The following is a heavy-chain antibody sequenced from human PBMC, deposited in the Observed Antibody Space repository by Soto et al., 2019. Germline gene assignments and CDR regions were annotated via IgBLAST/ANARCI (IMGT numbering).Heavy chain of an antibody. Sequence: PSETLSLTCSVSRGSVSSENYYWNWLRQPPGRGLEWIGFVYYSGSINYNPSLNSRITISVDTSKNQFSLRLTSVTAADTAMYYCARRYSSGFDYWGQGTLVTVSS. CDR2: VYYSGSI. CDR3: ARRYSSGFDY. V-gene: IGHV4-61*01. J-gene: IGHJ4*02. CDR1: RGSVSSENYY. D-gene: IGHD6-19*01.